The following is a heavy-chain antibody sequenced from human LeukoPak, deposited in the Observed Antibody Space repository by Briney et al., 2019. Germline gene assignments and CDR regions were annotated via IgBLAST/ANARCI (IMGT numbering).Heavy chain of an antibody. D-gene: IGHD5/OR15-5a*01. V-gene: IGHV4-34*01. CDR2: INHSGST. CDR3: ARVSASTWAFDI. Sequence: SETLSLTCAVYGGSFSGYYWSWIRQPPGKGLEWIGEINHSGSTNYNPSLKSRVTISVDTSKNQFSLKLSSVTAADTAVYYCARVSASTWAFDIWGQGTMDTVSS. J-gene: IGHJ3*02. CDR1: GGSFSGYY.